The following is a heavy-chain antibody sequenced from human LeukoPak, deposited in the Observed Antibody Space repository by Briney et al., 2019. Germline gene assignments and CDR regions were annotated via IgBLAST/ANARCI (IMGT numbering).Heavy chain of an antibody. CDR2: IYSGGST. D-gene: IGHD1-1*01. CDR3: ARETTHFDY. J-gene: IGHJ4*02. Sequence: PGGSLRLSCAASGFTFSSYSMSWVRQAPGKGLEWVSVIYSGGSTYYADSVKGRFTISRDNSKNTLYLQMNSLRAEDTAVYYCARETTHFDYWGQGTLVTVSS. V-gene: IGHV3-53*01. CDR1: GFTFSSYS.